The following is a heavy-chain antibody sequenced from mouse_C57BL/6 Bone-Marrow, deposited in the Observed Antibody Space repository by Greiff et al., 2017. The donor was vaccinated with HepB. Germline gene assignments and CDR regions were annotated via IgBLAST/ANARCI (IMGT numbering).Heavy chain of an antibody. D-gene: IGHD2-5*01. CDR3: ARRYSNYGDYAMDY. CDR2: IDPSDSYT. J-gene: IGHJ4*01. CDR1: GYTFTSYW. Sequence: VQLQQPGAELVMPGASVKLSCKASGYTFTSYWMHWVKQRPGQGLEWIGEIDPSDSYTNYNQKFKGKSTLTVDKSSSTAYMQISSLTSEDSAVYYCARRYSNYGDYAMDYWGQGTSVTVSS. V-gene: IGHV1-69*01.